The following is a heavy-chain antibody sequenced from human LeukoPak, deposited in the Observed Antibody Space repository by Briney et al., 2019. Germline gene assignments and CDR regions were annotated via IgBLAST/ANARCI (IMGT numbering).Heavy chain of an antibody. D-gene: IGHD5-18*01. Sequence: SETLSLTCAVSGGSISSSNWWSWVRQPPGKGLEWIGEINHSGSTNYNPSLKSRVTISVDTSKNQSSLKLSSVTAADTAVYYCARAKGIGLRGYSYGYYFHYWGLGILVTVSS. V-gene: IGHV4-4*02. CDR1: GGSISSSNW. CDR2: INHSGST. J-gene: IGHJ4*02. CDR3: ARAKGIGLRGYSYGYYFHY.